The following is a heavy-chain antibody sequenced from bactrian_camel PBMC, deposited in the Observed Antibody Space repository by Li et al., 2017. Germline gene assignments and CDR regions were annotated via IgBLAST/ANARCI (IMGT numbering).Heavy chain of an antibody. J-gene: IGHJ4*01. CDR2: IYNSRGTA. V-gene: IGHV3-3*01. CDR1: GHTYSNMT. D-gene: IGHD5*01. Sequence: HVQLVESGGGSVQTGGSLRLSCTVSGHTYSNMTMAWFRQAPPAEREGVAFIYNSRGTAIYEDSVEGRFTISYDNARDTLYLQMNSLQPDDTAMYYCAADYGLMGWGRLRLGRATYWGQGTQVTVS. CDR3: AADYGLMGWGRLRLGRATY.